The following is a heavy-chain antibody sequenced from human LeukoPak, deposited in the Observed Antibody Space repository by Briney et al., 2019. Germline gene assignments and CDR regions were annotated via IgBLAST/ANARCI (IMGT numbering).Heavy chain of an antibody. D-gene: IGHD2-15*01. V-gene: IGHV5-51*01. Sequence: GESLKISCKGSGYSFTSYWIGWVRQMPGKGLEWMGIIYPGDSEIRDSPSFQGQVIISADKSISTAYLQWSSLKASDTAMYYCARRRSGGSFDYWGQGTLVTVSS. CDR1: GYSFTSYW. J-gene: IGHJ4*02. CDR3: ARRRSGGSFDY. CDR2: IYPGDSEI.